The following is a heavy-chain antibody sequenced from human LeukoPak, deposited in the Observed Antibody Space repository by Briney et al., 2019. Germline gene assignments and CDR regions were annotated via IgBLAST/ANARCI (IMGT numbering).Heavy chain of an antibody. D-gene: IGHD6-19*01. J-gene: IGHJ4*02. CDR2: ISWNSGSI. Sequence: PGGSPRLSCAASGFTFDDYAMHWVRQAPGKGLEWVSGISWNSGSIGYADSVKGRFTISRDNAKNSLYLQMNSLRAEDTALYYCAKIAVAGGYFDYWGQGTLVTVSS. V-gene: IGHV3-9*01. CDR3: AKIAVAGGYFDY. CDR1: GFTFDDYA.